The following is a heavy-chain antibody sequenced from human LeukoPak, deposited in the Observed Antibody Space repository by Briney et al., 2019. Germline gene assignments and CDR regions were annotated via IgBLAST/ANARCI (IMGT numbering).Heavy chain of an antibody. D-gene: IGHD3-22*01. CDR1: GGSISSYY. Sequence: SETLSLTCTVSGGSISSYYWSWIRQPAGKGLEWIARIYTSGSTNYNPSLKSRVTMSVDTSKNQFALKLSSVTAADTAVYYCAREGLLYDSRGYYSRVFDCWGQGTLVTVSS. V-gene: IGHV4-4*07. CDR3: AREGLLYDSRGYYSRVFDC. CDR2: IYTSGST. J-gene: IGHJ4*02.